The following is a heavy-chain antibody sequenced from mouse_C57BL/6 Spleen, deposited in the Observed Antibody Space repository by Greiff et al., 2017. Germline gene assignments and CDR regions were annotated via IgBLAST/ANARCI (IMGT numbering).Heavy chain of an antibody. J-gene: IGHJ1*03. CDR1: GYAFSSSW. Sequence: VQLQQSGPELVKPGASVKISCKASGYAFSSSWMNWVKQRPGQGLEWIGRIYPGDGDTNYNGKFKGKATLTADKSSSTAYMQLSSLTSEDSAVYFCARRDDYGGYFDVWGTGTTVTVSS. D-gene: IGHD2-4*01. CDR2: IYPGDGDT. CDR3: ARRDDYGGYFDV. V-gene: IGHV1-82*01.